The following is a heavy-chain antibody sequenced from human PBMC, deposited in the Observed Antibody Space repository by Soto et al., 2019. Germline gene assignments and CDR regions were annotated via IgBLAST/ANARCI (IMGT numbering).Heavy chain of an antibody. CDR2: ISGSGGST. CDR3: AKDSFLEWSPPNGYGMDV. J-gene: IGHJ6*02. D-gene: IGHD3-3*01. V-gene: IGHV3-23*01. CDR1: GXTFSSYS. Sequence: GSLRLSCAASGXTFSSYSMSWVRQAPGKGLEWVSAISGSGGSTYYADSVKGRFTIPRDSSKNTLYLQMNSPTAEDTAVYYCAKDSFLEWSPPNGYGMDVWGQGTTVT.